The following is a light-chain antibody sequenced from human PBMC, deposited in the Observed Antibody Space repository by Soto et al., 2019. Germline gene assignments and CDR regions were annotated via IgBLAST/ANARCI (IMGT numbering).Light chain of an antibody. CDR3: QHYNSYPWT. CDR2: GAS. V-gene: IGKV1-5*03. Sequence: DIQMTQSPSTLSASVGDRVTITCRASQNIDRWLAWYQQKPGKAPNLLIYGASSLESGVPSRFGGSGSGTEFTLTISSLRPDDFATYYCQHYNSYPWTFGQGTKVEIK. J-gene: IGKJ1*01. CDR1: QNIDRW.